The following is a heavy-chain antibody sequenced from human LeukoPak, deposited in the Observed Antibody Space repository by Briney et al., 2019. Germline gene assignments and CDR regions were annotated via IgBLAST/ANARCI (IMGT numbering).Heavy chain of an antibody. J-gene: IGHJ4*02. D-gene: IGHD3-10*01. CDR1: GVSVSSDPYY. Sequence: PSETLSLTCSVSGVSVSSDPYYWPWLRQSPGKGLEWIAYIYYTGITNYDSSLRSRVTLPVDTSKNQFSLKLKSVTSADTAVYYCAVRRGPKFDYWGQGALVIVSS. CDR2: IYYTGIT. V-gene: IGHV4-61*01. CDR3: AVRRGPKFDY.